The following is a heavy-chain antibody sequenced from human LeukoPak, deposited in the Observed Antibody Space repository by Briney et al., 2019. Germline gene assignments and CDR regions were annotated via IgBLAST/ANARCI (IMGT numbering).Heavy chain of an antibody. Sequence: PGGSLRLSCAASGFTFSSYSMNWVRQAPGKGLEWVSYISSSSSTIYYADSVKGRFTISRDNAKNSLYLQMNSLRAEDTAVYYCARDRTYYDFWSGYPFDPWGQGTLVTVS. J-gene: IGHJ5*02. CDR2: ISSSSSTI. V-gene: IGHV3-48*01. CDR3: ARDRTYYDFWSGYPFDP. CDR1: GFTFSSYS. D-gene: IGHD3-3*01.